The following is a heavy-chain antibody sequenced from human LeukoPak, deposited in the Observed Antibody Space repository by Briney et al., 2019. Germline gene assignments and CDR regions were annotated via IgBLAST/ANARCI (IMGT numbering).Heavy chain of an antibody. V-gene: IGHV4-34*01. Sequence: SETLSLTCVVYGGSFSDYYWSWIRQPPGKGLEWIGEINHRGITNYNPSLTSRVTISVDTSKNQFSLNLTSLTAADTAVYYCARRSTSCLDYWGQGTLVTVSS. CDR1: GGSFSDYY. CDR2: INHRGIT. CDR3: ARRSTSCLDY. D-gene: IGHD2-2*01. J-gene: IGHJ4*02.